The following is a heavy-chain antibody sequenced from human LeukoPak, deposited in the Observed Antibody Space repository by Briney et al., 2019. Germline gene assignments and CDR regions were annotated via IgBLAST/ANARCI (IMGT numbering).Heavy chain of an antibody. J-gene: IGHJ4*02. V-gene: IGHV3-23*01. CDR3: ARVVVVAAIDY. CDR1: GFTFSSYA. CDR2: ISGSGGST. D-gene: IGHD2-15*01. Sequence: GGSLRLSCAASGFTFSSYAMSWVRQAPGKGLEWVSAISGSGGSTYYADSVKGRFTISRDNAKNSLYLQMNSLRAEDTAVYYCARVVVVAAIDYWGQGTLVTVSS.